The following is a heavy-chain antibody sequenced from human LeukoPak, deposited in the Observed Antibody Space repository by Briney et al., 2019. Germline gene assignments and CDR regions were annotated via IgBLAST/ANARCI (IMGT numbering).Heavy chain of an antibody. Sequence: GGSLRLSCAASGFTFSIYAMSWVRQAPGKGLEWVSAISGSGGSTYYADSVKGRFTISRDNSKNTLYLQMNSLRAEDTAVYYCACPITIFGVVAPYGMDVWGQGTTVTVSS. CDR1: GFTFSIYA. J-gene: IGHJ6*02. V-gene: IGHV3-23*01. CDR2: ISGSGGST. CDR3: ACPITIFGVVAPYGMDV. D-gene: IGHD3-3*01.